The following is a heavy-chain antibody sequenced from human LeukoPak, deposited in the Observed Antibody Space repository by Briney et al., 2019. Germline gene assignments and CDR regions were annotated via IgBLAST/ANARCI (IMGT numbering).Heavy chain of an antibody. D-gene: IGHD1-26*01. CDR2: ISYDGSNK. V-gene: IGHV3-30*04. J-gene: IGHJ4*02. Sequence: PGRSLRLSCAASGFAFNAYAMHWVRQAPRKGLEWVAVISYDGSNKYYADSVKGRFTISRDDSSNTLYLQMNSLRADDTAVYYCARDASLSSTAVTRGSFFDYWGPGNLVTVSS. CDR1: GFAFNAYA. CDR3: ARDASLSSTAVTRGSFFDY.